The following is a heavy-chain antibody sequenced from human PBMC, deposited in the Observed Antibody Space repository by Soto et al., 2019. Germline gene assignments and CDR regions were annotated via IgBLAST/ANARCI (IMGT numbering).Heavy chain of an antibody. D-gene: IGHD2-2*01. CDR1: GFTFSSYS. J-gene: IGHJ6*02. CDR2: ISSSSSTI. CDR3: GRAIVLVPAGYYYYYGMDV. V-gene: IGHV3-48*02. Sequence: EVQLVESGGGLVQPGGSLRLSCAASGFTFSSYSMNWVRQAPGKGLEWVSYISSSSSTIYYADSVKGRFTISRDNAKNSLYLQMNSLRDEDTAVYYCGRAIVLVPAGYYYYYGMDVWGQGTTVTVSS.